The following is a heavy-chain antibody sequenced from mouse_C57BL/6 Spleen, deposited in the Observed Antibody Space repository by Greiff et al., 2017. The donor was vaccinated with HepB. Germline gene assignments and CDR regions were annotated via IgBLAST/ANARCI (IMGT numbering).Heavy chain of an antibody. CDR1: GYTFTDYY. D-gene: IGHD4-1*01. Sequence: VQLQQSGPELVKPGASVKISCKASGYTFTDYYMNWVKQSHGKSLEWIGDINPNNGGTSYNQKFKGKATLTVDKSSSTAYMELRSLTSEDSAVYYCAREGALTGKDYWGQGTTLTVSS. V-gene: IGHV1-26*01. CDR2: INPNNGGT. J-gene: IGHJ2*01. CDR3: AREGALTGKDY.